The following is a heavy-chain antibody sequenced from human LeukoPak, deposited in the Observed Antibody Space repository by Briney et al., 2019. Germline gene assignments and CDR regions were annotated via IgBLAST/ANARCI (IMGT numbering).Heavy chain of an antibody. Sequence: GGSLRLSCAASGFTFSSYWMSWVRQAPGKGLEWVANIKQDGSEKYYVDSVKGRFTISRDNAKNSLYLQMNSLRAEDTAVYYCARAATVEEDYYYMDVWGKGTTVTVSS. CDR3: ARAATVEEDYYYMDV. CDR1: GFTFSSYW. D-gene: IGHD4-23*01. CDR2: IKQDGSEK. J-gene: IGHJ6*03. V-gene: IGHV3-7*01.